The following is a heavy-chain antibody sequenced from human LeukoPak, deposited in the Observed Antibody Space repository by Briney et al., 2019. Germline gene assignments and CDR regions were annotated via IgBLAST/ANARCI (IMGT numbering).Heavy chain of an antibody. CDR1: GFTFGDYA. Sequence: GGSLRLSCTASGFTFGDYAMSWVRQAPGKGLEWVGFIRSKAYGGTTEYAASVKGRFTISRDDSKSIAYLQMNSLRAEDTAVYYCAKDLQVGATTMAFDYWGQGTLVTVSS. CDR2: IRSKAYGGTT. J-gene: IGHJ4*02. CDR3: AKDLQVGATTMAFDY. D-gene: IGHD1-26*01. V-gene: IGHV3-49*04.